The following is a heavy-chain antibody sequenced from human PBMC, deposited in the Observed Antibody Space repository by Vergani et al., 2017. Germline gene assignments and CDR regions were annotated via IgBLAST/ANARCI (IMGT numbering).Heavy chain of an antibody. J-gene: IGHJ4*02. CDR1: GGTFKSNT. Sequence: QVQLVQSGAEVKKPGSSVKVSCKTSGGTFKSNTFSWVRQATGQGLEWMGWMNPISGNTGYAQNLQGRLTITRDTSVNTAYMELSSLTSEDMAVYYCVRARRTCTYDHCPRYYYDLWGQGTLVTVSS. V-gene: IGHV1-8*01. CDR2: MNPISGNT. D-gene: IGHD2-8*01. CDR3: VRARRTCTYDHCPRYYYDL.